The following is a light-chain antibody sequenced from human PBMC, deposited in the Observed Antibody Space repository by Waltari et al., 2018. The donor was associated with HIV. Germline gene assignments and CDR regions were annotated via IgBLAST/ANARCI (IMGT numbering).Light chain of an antibody. V-gene: IGKV3-20*01. Sequence: EILMAQSPATLSVSPGERATLSCNASQSIAISLAWYQQKPGQAPRLLIYGASSRATGIPDRFSGGGSGTDFTLTISRLEPEDFVVYHCHQYGGLPRTFGQGTKL. CDR3: HQYGGLPRT. CDR2: GAS. CDR1: QSIAIS. J-gene: IGKJ2*01.